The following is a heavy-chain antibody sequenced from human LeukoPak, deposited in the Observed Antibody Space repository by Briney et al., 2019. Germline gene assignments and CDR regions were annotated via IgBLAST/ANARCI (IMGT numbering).Heavy chain of an antibody. CDR2: ISGSGGST. CDR3: ARDPWGYYYDSSGYSYYGMDV. V-gene: IGHV3-23*01. CDR1: GFTFSSYA. D-gene: IGHD3-22*01. Sequence: GGSLRLSCAASGFTFSSYAMSWVRQAPGKGLEWVSAISGSGGSTYYADSVKGRFTISRDNSKNTLYLQMNSLRAEDTAVYYCARDPWGYYYDSSGYSYYGMDVWGQGTTVTVSS. J-gene: IGHJ6*02.